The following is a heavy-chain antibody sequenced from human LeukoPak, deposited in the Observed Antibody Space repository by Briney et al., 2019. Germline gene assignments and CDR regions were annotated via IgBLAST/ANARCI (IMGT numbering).Heavy chain of an antibody. CDR3: ARDGTEDGYNYGY. D-gene: IGHD5-24*01. J-gene: IGHJ4*02. Sequence: SVKVSCRASGGTLSSFAISWVRPAPGQVLEWMGRIIPSCGTTNYAQKFQGRVTITTDESTSTAYMELSSLRSEDTAVYYCARDGTEDGYNYGYWGQGTLVTVSS. V-gene: IGHV1-69*05. CDR2: IIPSCGTT. CDR1: GGTLSSFA.